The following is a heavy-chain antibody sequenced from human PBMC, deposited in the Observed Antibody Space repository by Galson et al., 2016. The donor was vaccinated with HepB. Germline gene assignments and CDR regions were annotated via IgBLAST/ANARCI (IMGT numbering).Heavy chain of an antibody. CDR2: IIPIFHNV. D-gene: IGHD2-15*01. Sequence: SVKVSCKASGVTFRSYIITWVRQAPGQGLEWMGGIIPIFHNVKSAQKFQGRVIITADASTSTAYMELSSLRPEDTAVYYCATKPRYCSGENCYYFGMDVWGPGTTVTGS. V-gene: IGHV1-69*13. CDR3: ATKPRYCSGENCYYFGMDV. J-gene: IGHJ6*02. CDR1: GVTFRSYI.